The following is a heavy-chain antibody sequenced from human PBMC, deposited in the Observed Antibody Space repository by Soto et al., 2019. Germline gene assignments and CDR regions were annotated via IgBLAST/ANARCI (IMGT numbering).Heavy chain of an antibody. D-gene: IGHD7-27*01. CDR3: AKDRAEWGSYDY. V-gene: IGHV3-23*01. Sequence: EVQMLESGGGLVQPGESLRLSCAASGFTFSSYAMSWVRQAPGKGLKWVSTISGSGGSTYYAESVKGRFTISRDNSKNTLYLQMNSLRDEDTAVYYCAKDRAEWGSYDYWGQGILVTVSS. CDR2: ISGSGGST. CDR1: GFTFSSYA. J-gene: IGHJ4*02.